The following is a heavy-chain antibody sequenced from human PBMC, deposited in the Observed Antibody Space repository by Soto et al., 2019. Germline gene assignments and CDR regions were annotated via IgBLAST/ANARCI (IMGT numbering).Heavy chain of an antibody. CDR2: IHQSGSP. V-gene: IGHV4-38-2*02. CDR1: NFSLSMEYY. D-gene: IGHD3-10*01. CDR3: ARGAPRGIIHDFDS. J-gene: IGHJ4*02. Sequence: PSESLSLACSVSNFSLSMEYYWGWIRQPPGKGLEWIGSIHQSGSPYYNPSLKSRLTISIDMSKKQFSLRLSSVTAADTAVYYGARGAPRGIIHDFDSWGQGSLVTVSS.